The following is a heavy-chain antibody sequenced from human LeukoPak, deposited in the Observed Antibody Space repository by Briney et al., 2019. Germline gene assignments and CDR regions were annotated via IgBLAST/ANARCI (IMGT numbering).Heavy chain of an antibody. CDR2: IKSKTDGGTT. CDR1: GFTFSNAG. Sequence: GGSLRLSCAASGFTFSNAGMSCVRQAPGKGLEWVGRIKSKTDGGTTDYAAHVKGRFTISRDDSKNTLYLQMNSLKTEDTAVYYCTTDNAKGFTMVRGLGDAFDIWGQGTMVTVSS. D-gene: IGHD3-10*01. CDR3: TTDNAKGFTMVRGLGDAFDI. V-gene: IGHV3-15*01. J-gene: IGHJ3*02.